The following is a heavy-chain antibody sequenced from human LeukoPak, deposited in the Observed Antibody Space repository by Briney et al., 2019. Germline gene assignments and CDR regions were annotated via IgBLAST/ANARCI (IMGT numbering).Heavy chain of an antibody. V-gene: IGHV4-34*01. CDR3: ARGLITMVRGVPSYFDY. D-gene: IGHD3-10*01. CDR2: INHSGST. Sequence: SETLSLTCAVYGGSFSGYYWSWIRQPPGKWLEWIGEINHSGSTNYNPSLKSRVTISVDTSKNQFSLKLSSVTAADTAVYYCARGLITMVRGVPSYFDYWGQGTLVTVSS. CDR1: GGSFSGYY. J-gene: IGHJ4*02.